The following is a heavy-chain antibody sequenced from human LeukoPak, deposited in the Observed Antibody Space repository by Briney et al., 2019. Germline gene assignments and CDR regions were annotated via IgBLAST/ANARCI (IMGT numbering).Heavy chain of an antibody. V-gene: IGHV4-30-2*01. J-gene: IGHJ4*02. D-gene: IGHD4-17*01. CDR2: IYHSGST. Sequence: PSETLSLTCAVSGGSISSGGYSWSWIRQPPGKGLEWIGYIYHSGSTYYNPSLKSRATISVDRSKNQFSLKLSSVTAADTAVYYCARVSGDGSYFDYWGQGTLVTVSS. CDR1: GGSISSGGYS. CDR3: ARVSGDGSYFDY.